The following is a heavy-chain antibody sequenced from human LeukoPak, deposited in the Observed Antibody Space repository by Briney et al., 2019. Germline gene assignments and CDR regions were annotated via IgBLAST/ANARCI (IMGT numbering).Heavy chain of an antibody. CDR1: GASFSGFY. CDR2: IYNSRSI. J-gene: IGHJ6*02. Sequence: SGTLSLTCTVSGASFSGFYWTWIRQAPGKGLEWIGNIYNSRSIEYNPSLKSRATISVNTSKNQFSLRLSSVTAADTAVYYCVRDWWLGSPSLQGYFYDMDVWATGPRSSSP. D-gene: IGHD2-2*01. CDR3: VRDWWLGSPSLQGYFYDMDV. V-gene: IGHV4-59*01.